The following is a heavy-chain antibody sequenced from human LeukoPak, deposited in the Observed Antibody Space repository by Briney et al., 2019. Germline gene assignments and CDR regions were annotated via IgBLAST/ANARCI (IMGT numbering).Heavy chain of an antibody. CDR3: ARHSYDPYYYYYMDV. J-gene: IGHJ6*03. Sequence: SETLSLTCTVSGGSISSSSYYWGWIRQPPGKGLEWIGSIYYSGSTYYNPSLKSRVTISVDTSKKQFSLKLSSVTDADTAVYYCARHSYDPYYYYYMDVWGKGTTFTVSS. V-gene: IGHV4-39*01. CDR2: IYYSGST. D-gene: IGHD5-12*01. CDR1: GGSISSSSYY.